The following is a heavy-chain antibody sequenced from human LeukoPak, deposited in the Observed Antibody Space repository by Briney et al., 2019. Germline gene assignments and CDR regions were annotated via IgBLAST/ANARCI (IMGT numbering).Heavy chain of an antibody. J-gene: IGHJ4*02. CDR2: IYYSGST. CDR1: GGSISSSSYY. CDR3: ATSWEGERLGPPQFDY. V-gene: IGHV4-39*01. D-gene: IGHD1-1*01. Sequence: PSETLSLTCTVSGGSISSSSYYWGWIRQPPGKGLEWIGSIYYSGSTYYNPSLKSRVTISVDTSKNQFSLKLSSVTAADTAVYYCATSWEGERLGPPQFDYWGQGTLVTVSS.